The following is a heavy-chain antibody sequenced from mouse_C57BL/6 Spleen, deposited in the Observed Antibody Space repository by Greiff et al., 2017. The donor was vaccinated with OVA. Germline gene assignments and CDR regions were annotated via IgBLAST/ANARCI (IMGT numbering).Heavy chain of an antibody. J-gene: IGHJ2*01. V-gene: IGHV5-4*01. D-gene: IGHD1-1*01. Sequence: EVKLVESGGGLVKPGGSLKLSCAASGFTFTSYAMSCVRQTPEQRLEWVATISAGGSDTDYPDNFKGRFTITRDKAKNTLYMQISHLTSEDSAMYYCARDYYGSSSLDYFDYWGKGTTLTVS. CDR1: GFTFTSYA. CDR3: ARDYYGSSSLDYFDY. CDR2: ISAGGSDT.